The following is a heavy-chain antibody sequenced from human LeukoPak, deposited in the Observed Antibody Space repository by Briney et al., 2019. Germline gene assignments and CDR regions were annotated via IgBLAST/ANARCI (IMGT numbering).Heavy chain of an antibody. CDR1: GGSFSGYY. CDR2: INHSGST. V-gene: IGHV4-34*01. CDR3: ARVPYYYDSSGIHT. D-gene: IGHD3-22*01. Sequence: ASETLSLTCAVYGGSFSGYYWSWIRQPPAKGLEWIGEINHSGSTNYNPSLKSRVTISVDTSKNQFSLKLSSVTAADTAVYYCARVPYYYDSSGIHTWGQGTLVTVSS. J-gene: IGHJ5*02.